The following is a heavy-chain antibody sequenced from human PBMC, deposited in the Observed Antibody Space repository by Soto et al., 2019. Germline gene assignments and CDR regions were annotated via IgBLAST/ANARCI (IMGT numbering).Heavy chain of an antibody. CDR3: ARSDYCGGDCYAFRDY. V-gene: IGHV1-69*12. CDR2: IIPIFGTA. J-gene: IGHJ4*02. D-gene: IGHD2-21*02. CDR1: GGTFRNYA. Sequence: QLQLVQSGAEVKKTGSSVRVSCKASGGTFRNYAISWVRQAPGQGLEWIGGIIPIFGTANYAQKFQGRLTIIADESTSTAYMELSSLRSEDTAVYYCARSDYCGGDCYAFRDYWGQGTLVTVSS.